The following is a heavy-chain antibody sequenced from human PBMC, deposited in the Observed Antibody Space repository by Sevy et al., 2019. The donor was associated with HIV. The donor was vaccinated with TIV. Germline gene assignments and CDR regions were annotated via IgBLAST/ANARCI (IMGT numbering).Heavy chain of an antibody. J-gene: IGHJ3*02. D-gene: IGHD3-22*01. Sequence: SETLSLTCTVSGGSISSYYWSWIRQPPGKGLEWIGYIYYSGSTNYNPSLKSRVTISVDTSKNQFSLKLSSVTAADTAVYYCARIAPDSRGFDGGAFDIWGQGTMVTVSS. CDR3: ARIAPDSRGFDGGAFDI. CDR1: GGSISSYY. CDR2: IYYSGST. V-gene: IGHV4-59*01.